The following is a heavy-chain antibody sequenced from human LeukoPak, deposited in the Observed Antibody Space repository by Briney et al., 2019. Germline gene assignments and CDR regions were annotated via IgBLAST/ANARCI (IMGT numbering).Heavy chain of an antibody. CDR3: ARDREMATIWFYYYGMDV. CDR1: GYTFTSYY. D-gene: IGHD5-24*01. CDR2: INPSGGST. J-gene: IGHJ6*02. Sequence: ASVKVSCKASGYTFTSYYMHWVRQAPGQGLEWMGIINPSGGSTSYAQKFQGRVTVTRDTSTSTVYMELSSLRSEDTAVYYCARDREMATIWFYYYGMDVWGQGTTVTVSS. V-gene: IGHV1-46*01.